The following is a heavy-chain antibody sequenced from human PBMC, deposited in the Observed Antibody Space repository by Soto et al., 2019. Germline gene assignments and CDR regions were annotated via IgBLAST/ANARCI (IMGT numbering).Heavy chain of an antibody. V-gene: IGHV3-23*01. J-gene: IGHJ4*02. CDR2: ISGGGVRT. D-gene: IGHD1-1*01. Sequence: LRLSCAASGFTFSSYAMSWVRQAPGKGLEWVSAISGGGVRTYYADSVKGRFTISRDDSKNTLYLQMNSLRAEDTAVYYCAKDKGETGSHFDYWGQGTLVTVSS. CDR3: AKDKGETGSHFDY. CDR1: GFTFSSYA.